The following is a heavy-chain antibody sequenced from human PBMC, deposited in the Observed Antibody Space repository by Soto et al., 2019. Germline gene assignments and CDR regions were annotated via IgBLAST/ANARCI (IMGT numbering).Heavy chain of an antibody. CDR1: GFTFSSYA. Sequence: EVQLLESGGGLVQPGGSLRLSCAASGFTFSSYAMSWVRQAPGKGLEWVSAISGSGGSTYYADSVKGRFTISRDNSKNTLYLQMNSLRAEYTAVYYCAKSGGYCSSTSCDYFDYWGQGTLVTVSS. D-gene: IGHD2-2*01. CDR3: AKSGGYCSSTSCDYFDY. J-gene: IGHJ4*02. V-gene: IGHV3-23*01. CDR2: ISGSGGST.